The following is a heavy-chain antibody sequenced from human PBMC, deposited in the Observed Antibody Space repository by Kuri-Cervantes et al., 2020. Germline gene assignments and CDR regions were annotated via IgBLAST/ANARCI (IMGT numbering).Heavy chain of an antibody. V-gene: IGHV1-18*01. D-gene: IGHD2-8*01. Sequence: ASVKVSCKASGYTFTSYGISGVRQAPGQGLEWMGWISAYNGDTNYAQKLQGRVTMTTDTSTSTAYMELRSLRSDDTAVYYCARVPVVYGYYYYYYMDVWGKGTTVTVSS. CDR3: ARVPVVYGYYYYYYMDV. CDR2: ISAYNGDT. J-gene: IGHJ6*03. CDR1: GYTFTSYG.